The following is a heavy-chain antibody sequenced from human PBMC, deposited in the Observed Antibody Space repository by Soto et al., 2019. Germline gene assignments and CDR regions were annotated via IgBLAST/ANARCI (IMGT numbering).Heavy chain of an antibody. D-gene: IGHD3-22*01. V-gene: IGHV3-48*04. CDR3: ARDDAYDSSGSTKRNDAFDI. CDR2: ISSSGSTI. Sequence: GGSLRLSCAASGFTSSGYWMTWVRQAPGKGLEWVSYISSSGSTIYYADSVKGRFTISRDNAKNSLYLQMNSLRAEDTAVYYCARDDAYDSSGSTKRNDAFDIWGQGTMVTVSS. J-gene: IGHJ3*02. CDR1: GFTSSGYW.